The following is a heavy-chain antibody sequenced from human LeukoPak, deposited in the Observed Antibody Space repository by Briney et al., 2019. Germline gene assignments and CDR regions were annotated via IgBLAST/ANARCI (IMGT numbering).Heavy chain of an antibody. CDR2: IYYSGST. J-gene: IGHJ3*02. CDR3: ARERDYRGAFDI. D-gene: IGHD4-11*01. CDR1: GGSISSSSYY. V-gene: IGHV4-39*07. Sequence: SETLSLTCTVSGGSISSSSYYWGWIRQPPGKGLEWIGSIYYSGSTYYNPSLKSRVTISVDTSKNQFSLKLSSVTAADTAVYYCARERDYRGAFDIWGQGTMVTVSS.